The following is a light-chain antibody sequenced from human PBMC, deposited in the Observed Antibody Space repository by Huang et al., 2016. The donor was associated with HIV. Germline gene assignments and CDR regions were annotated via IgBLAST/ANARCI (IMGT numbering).Light chain of an antibody. V-gene: IGKV3-15*01. Sequence: VMTQSPATLSVSPGERATLSCRASESILRNLAWYQQRPGQPPRLLIYGPSVRLPGIPDRFRGSGSGTEFSLTISSLQSEDFAVYYCQQYNKWPPYTYGQGTKLEIK. CDR3: QQYNKWPPYT. J-gene: IGKJ2*01. CDR2: GPS. CDR1: ESILRN.